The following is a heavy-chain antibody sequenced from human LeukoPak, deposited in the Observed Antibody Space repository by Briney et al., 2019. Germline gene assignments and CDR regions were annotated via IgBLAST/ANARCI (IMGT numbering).Heavy chain of an antibody. J-gene: IGHJ4*02. V-gene: IGHV3-30*04. Sequence: PGRSLRLSCAASGFTFSSYAMHWVRQAPGKGLEWVAVISYDGSNKYYADSVKGRFTISRDNSKNTLYLQMNSLRAEDTAVYYCARVSSAAGVDYWGQGTLVTVSS. CDR3: ARVSSAAGVDY. CDR1: GFTFSSYA. D-gene: IGHD6-13*01. CDR2: ISYDGSNK.